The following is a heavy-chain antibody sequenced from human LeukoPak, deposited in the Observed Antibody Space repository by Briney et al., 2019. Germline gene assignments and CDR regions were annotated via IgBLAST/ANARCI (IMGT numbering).Heavy chain of an antibody. V-gene: IGHV4-34*01. Sequence: SVTLSLTCAVYGGCFSGYYWSWMRQPPGKGLEWIGDINHSGRTNYNPSHKSRVTISVDTSKNQFSLKLSSVTAADTAVYYCAREGAPGSLVVPAAINIYGMDVWGKGTTVTVSS. D-gene: IGHD2-2*02. CDR3: AREGAPGSLVVPAAINIYGMDV. CDR1: GGCFSGYY. J-gene: IGHJ6*04. CDR2: INHSGRT.